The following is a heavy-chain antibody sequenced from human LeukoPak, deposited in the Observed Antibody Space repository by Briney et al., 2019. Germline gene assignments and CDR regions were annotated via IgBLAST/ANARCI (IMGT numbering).Heavy chain of an antibody. CDR3: ARTDTPYSTTWYYFDY. V-gene: IGHV3-23*01. CDR1: GFTFSNYA. Sequence: GGSLRLSCAASGFTFSNYAMSWVRQAPGKGLEWVSTISGSGNNTYYADSVKGRFTISRDNSKNTLYLQMNSLTAEDTAVYYCARTDTPYSTTWYYFDYWGQGTLVTVSS. D-gene: IGHD6-13*01. J-gene: IGHJ4*02. CDR2: ISGSGNNT.